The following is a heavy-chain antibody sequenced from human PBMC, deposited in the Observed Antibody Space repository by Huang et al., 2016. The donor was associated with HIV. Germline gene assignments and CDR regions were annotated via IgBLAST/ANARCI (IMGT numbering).Heavy chain of an antibody. D-gene: IGHD4-17*01. CDR3: SPSGDDYFYFYMDV. V-gene: IGHV3-49*03. CDR1: GFIFNDFA. CDR2: GRSKALGEAS. Sequence: QLVESGGDSVQSGRSLRLSCRGSGFIFNDFAINWFRKSPGKGVEWRGFGRSKALGEASKCVPSVKDRVTVSRDEAKNVAFLQMDNLQVDDTAIYYCSPSGDDYFYFYMDVWGNGTTVIVS. J-gene: IGHJ6*03.